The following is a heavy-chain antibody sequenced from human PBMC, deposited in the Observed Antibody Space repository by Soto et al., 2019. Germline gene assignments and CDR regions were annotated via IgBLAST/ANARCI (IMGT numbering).Heavy chain of an antibody. J-gene: IGHJ4*02. Sequence: SETLSLTCAVYGGSFSGYYWSWIRQPPGKGLEWIGEINHSGSTNYNPSLKSRVTISVDTSKNQFSLKLSSVTAADTAVYYCARGAPPGYFDYWGQGTLVTVSS. CDR2: INHSGST. V-gene: IGHV4-34*01. CDR1: GGSFSGYY. CDR3: ARGAPPGYFDY.